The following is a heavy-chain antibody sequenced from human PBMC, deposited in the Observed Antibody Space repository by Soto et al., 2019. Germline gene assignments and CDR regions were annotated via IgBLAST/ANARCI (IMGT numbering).Heavy chain of an antibody. CDR1: GVTFSNSA. Sequence: QVQLEQSGAEVKKPGSSVKVSCKASGVTFSNSAISWVRQAPGHGLEWMGGLMPIFRTPDYAQKVQGRVTLTADESTSKAYMDLSGLRSEDTAVYYCARDKDRLQLGGNYYYRLDVWGQGTTVTVSS. D-gene: IGHD5-12*01. J-gene: IGHJ6*02. CDR3: ARDKDRLQLGGNYYYRLDV. V-gene: IGHV1-69*12. CDR2: LMPIFRTP.